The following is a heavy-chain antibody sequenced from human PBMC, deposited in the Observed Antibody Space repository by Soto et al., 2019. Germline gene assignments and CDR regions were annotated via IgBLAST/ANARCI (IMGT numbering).Heavy chain of an antibody. J-gene: IGHJ3*01. CDR1: GGSISSYY. D-gene: IGHD3-16*01. CDR3: ARRWGDAFDF. CDR2: IYYSGST. V-gene: IGHV4-59*08. Sequence: QVQLQESGPGLVKPSETLSLTCTVSGGSISSYYWSWIRQPPGKGLEWIGYIYYSGSTNYNPSLKSRVTISVATSKNQFSLNLSSVIAADTAVYYCARRWGDAFDFWGQGTMVTVSS.